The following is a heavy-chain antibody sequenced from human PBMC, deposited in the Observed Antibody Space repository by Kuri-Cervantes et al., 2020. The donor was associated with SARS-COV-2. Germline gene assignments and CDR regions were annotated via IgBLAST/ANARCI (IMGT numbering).Heavy chain of an antibody. V-gene: IGHV4-34*01. CDR3: ARKRVGYSGYGPIDY. Sequence: SETLSLTCAVYGGSFSGYYWSWIRQPPGKGLEWIGEINHSGSTNYNPSLKSRVTISVDTSKNQFSLKLSSVTAADTAAYCCARKRVGYSGYGPIDYWGQGTLVTVSS. J-gene: IGHJ4*02. CDR2: INHSGST. CDR1: GGSFSGYY. D-gene: IGHD5-12*01.